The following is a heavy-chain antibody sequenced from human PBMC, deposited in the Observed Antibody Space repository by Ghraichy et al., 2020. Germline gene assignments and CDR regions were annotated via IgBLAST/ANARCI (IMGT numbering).Heavy chain of an antibody. J-gene: IGHJ4*02. CDR2: IWYDGSNK. CDR1: GFTFSSYG. CDR3: ARDYYDSSGYYYGGSFDY. D-gene: IGHD3-22*01. Sequence: GGSLRLSCAASGFTFSSYGMHWVRQAPGKGLEWVAVIWYDGSNKYYADSVKGRFTISRDNSKNTLYLQMNSLRAEDTAVYYCARDYYDSSGYYYGGSFDYWGQGTLVTVSS. V-gene: IGHV3-33*01.